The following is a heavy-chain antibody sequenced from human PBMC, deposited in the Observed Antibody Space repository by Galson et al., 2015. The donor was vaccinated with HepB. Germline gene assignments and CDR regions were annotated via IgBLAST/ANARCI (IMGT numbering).Heavy chain of an antibody. D-gene: IGHD2/OR15-2a*01. CDR1: GYTFTSYA. J-gene: IGHJ6*02. Sequence: SVKVSCKASGYTFTSYAMHWVRQAPGQRLEWMGWINAGNGKTKYSQNFQGRVTIIRDTSASTTHMELSSLRSEDTAVYYCARDRASMAYFYGLDVWGQGTTVTVSS. CDR3: ARDRASMAYFYGLDV. V-gene: IGHV1-3*01. CDR2: INAGNGKT.